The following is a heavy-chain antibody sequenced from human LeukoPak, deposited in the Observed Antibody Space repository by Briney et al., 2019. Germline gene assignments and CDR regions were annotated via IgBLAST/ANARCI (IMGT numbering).Heavy chain of an antibody. CDR3: TPVVVEGRGF. CDR1: GFIFNKAW. CDR2: IKSKNDGGTA. J-gene: IGHJ4*02. D-gene: IGHD2-15*01. V-gene: IGHV3-15*01. Sequence: PGGSLRLSCAASGFIFNKAWMNWVRQAPGKGPEWVGRIKSKNDGGTADYGSPVKGRFTISRDDSKNTLYLQMNSLISDDTAIYYCTPVVVEGRGFWGQGTLVTVSS.